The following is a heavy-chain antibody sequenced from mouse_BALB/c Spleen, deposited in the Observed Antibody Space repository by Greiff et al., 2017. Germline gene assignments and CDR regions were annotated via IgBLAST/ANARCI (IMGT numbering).Heavy chain of an antibody. V-gene: IGHV3-2*02. CDR2: ISYSGST. CDR1: GYSITSDYA. J-gene: IGHJ4*01. D-gene: IGHD1-1*01. Sequence: EVQLQQSGPGLVKPSQSLSLTCTVTGYSITSDYAWNWIRQFPGNKLEWMGYISYSGSTSYNPSLKSRISITRDTSKNQFFLQLNSVTTEDTATYYCARFFITTVDAMDYWGQGTSVTVSS. CDR3: ARFFITTVDAMDY.